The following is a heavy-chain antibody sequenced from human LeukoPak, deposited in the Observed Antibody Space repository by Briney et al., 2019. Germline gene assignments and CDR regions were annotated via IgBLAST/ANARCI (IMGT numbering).Heavy chain of an antibody. V-gene: IGHV3-48*04. CDR3: ARTKEMATISYFDS. CDR2: IGRSGTTI. J-gene: IGHJ4*02. CDR1: GFTFSSYS. Sequence: PGGSLRLSCTGSGFTFSSYSMNWVRQAPGKGLEWVSYIGRSGTTIHYADSVKGRFTISWDNAKKSLYLQMNSLRAEDTAVYYCARTKEMATISYFDSWGQGTLITVSS. D-gene: IGHD5-24*01.